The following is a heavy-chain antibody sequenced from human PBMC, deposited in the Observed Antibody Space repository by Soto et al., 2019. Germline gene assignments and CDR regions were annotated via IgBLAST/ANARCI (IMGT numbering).Heavy chain of an antibody. CDR1: GYSFTSYW. CDR3: ARLGEYYDILGVGDYYMDV. D-gene: IGHD3-9*01. CDR2: IYPGDSDT. V-gene: IGHV5-51*01. Sequence: PGESLKISCKGSGYSFTSYWIGWVRQMPGKGLEWMGIIYPGDSDTRYSPSFQGQVTISADKSISTAYLQWSSLKASDTAMYYCARLGEYYDILGVGDYYMDVWGKGTTVTVSS. J-gene: IGHJ6*03.